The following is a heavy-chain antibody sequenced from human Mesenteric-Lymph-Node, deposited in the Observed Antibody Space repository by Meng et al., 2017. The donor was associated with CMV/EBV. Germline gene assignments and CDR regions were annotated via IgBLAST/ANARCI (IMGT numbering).Heavy chain of an antibody. V-gene: IGHV4-30-4*01. D-gene: IGHD2/OR15-2a*01. Sequence: SETLSLTCPVSGGSIRSDDCYWSWIRQPPGKGLEWIGYISYSGTTHYNPSPGSRVTISVDTPKNHFSQNLTSVTAADTAVYYCAREYLEYCDSISCYDRVFDYWGLGTLVTVSS. CDR2: ISYSGTT. CDR1: GGSIRSDDCY. CDR3: AREYLEYCDSISCYDRVFDY. J-gene: IGHJ4*02.